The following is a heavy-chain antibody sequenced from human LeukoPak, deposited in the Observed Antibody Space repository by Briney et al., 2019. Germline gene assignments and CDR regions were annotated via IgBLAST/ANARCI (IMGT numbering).Heavy chain of an antibody. Sequence: GGSLRLSCVASGISFSDHGMHWVRQAPGKGLEWVAVIWYDGSNKYYTDSVKGRCTISRDNSKDTVFLQMDGLRVEDTAVYYCASLALYSTAWYYLDYWGQGAPVTVSS. J-gene: IGHJ4*02. CDR1: GISFSDHG. CDR3: ASLALYSTAWYYLDY. V-gene: IGHV3-33*01. D-gene: IGHD4-11*01. CDR2: IWYDGSNK.